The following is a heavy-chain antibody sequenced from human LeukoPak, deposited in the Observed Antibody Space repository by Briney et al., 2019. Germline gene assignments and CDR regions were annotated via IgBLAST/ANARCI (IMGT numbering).Heavy chain of an antibody. CDR2: INPNSGGT. Sequence: ASVKVSCKAPGYTFTGYYMHWVRQAPGQGLEWMGWINPNSGGTNYAQKFQGRVTMTRDTSISTAYMELSRLRPDDTAVYYCARNKWFGTGWFDPWGQGTLVTVSS. D-gene: IGHD3-10*01. V-gene: IGHV1-2*02. J-gene: IGHJ5*02. CDR1: GYTFTGYY. CDR3: ARNKWFGTGWFDP.